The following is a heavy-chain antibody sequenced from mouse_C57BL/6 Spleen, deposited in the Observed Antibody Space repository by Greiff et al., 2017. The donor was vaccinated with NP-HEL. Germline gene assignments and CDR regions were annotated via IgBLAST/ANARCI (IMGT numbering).Heavy chain of an antibody. Sequence: QVQLKESGAELVRPGTSVKVSCKASGYAFTNYLIEWVKQRPGQGLEWIGVINPGSGGTNYNEKFKGKATLTADKSSSTAYMQLSSLTSEDSAVYFCARGGNYIDYWGQGTTLTVSS. CDR3: ARGGNYIDY. D-gene: IGHD2-1*01. J-gene: IGHJ2*01. CDR1: GYAFTNYL. CDR2: INPGSGGT. V-gene: IGHV1-54*01.